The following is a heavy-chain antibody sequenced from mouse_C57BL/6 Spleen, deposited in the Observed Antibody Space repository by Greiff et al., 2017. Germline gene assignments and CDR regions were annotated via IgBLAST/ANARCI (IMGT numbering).Heavy chain of an antibody. Sequence: EVQLQESGGGLVKPGGSLKLSCAASGFTFSDYGMHWVRQAPEQGLEWVAYISSGSSTIYYADTVKGRFTISRDTAKNTLFLQMTSLRSEDTAMYYCARESNFWFAYWGQGTLVTVSA. J-gene: IGHJ3*01. CDR3: ARESNFWFAY. V-gene: IGHV5-17*01. D-gene: IGHD2-5*01. CDR1: GFTFSDYG. CDR2: ISSGSSTI.